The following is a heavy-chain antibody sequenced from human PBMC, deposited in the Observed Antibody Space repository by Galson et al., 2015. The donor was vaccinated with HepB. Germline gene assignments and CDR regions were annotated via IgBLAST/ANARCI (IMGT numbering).Heavy chain of an antibody. CDR1: GYTSTNND. D-gene: IGHD4-17*01. Sequence: SVKVSCKASGYTSTNNDINWVRQAPGRGLEWMGWMNPKSGNTGNAEKYQGRVTMTRNTSISTAYMELNSLRFEDTAVYYCARGMRTVTSTPLDYWGQGTLVTVSP. V-gene: IGHV1-8*01. J-gene: IGHJ4*02. CDR2: MNPKSGNT. CDR3: ARGMRTVTSTPLDY.